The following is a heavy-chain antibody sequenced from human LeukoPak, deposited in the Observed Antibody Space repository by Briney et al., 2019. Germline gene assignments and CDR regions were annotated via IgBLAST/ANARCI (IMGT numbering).Heavy chain of an antibody. CDR3: ARAPYGDLTRYYYYYMDV. CDR1: GFTVSSNY. D-gene: IGHD4-17*01. J-gene: IGHJ6*03. CDR2: IYSGGST. Sequence: GGSLRLSCAASGFTVSSNYMSWVRQAPGKGLEWVSVIYSGGSTYYADSVKGQFTISRDNSKNTLYLQMNSLRAEDTAVYYCARAPYGDLTRYYYYYMDVWGKGTTVTVSS. V-gene: IGHV3-53*01.